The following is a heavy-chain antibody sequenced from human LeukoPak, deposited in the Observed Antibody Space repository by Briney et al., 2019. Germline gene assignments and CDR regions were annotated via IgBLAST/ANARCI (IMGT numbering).Heavy chain of an antibody. D-gene: IGHD3/OR15-3a*01. J-gene: IGHJ4*02. CDR3: ARQTGSGLFILP. CDR2: IYYSGNT. V-gene: IGHV4-39*01. CDR1: GVSISSSNSY. Sequence: PSETLSLTCTVSGVSISSSNSYWGWIRQPPGKGLEWIGSIYYSGNTYYNASLKSQISISIDTSKNQFSLKLTSVTAADTAVYYCARQTGSGLFILPGGQGTLVTVSS.